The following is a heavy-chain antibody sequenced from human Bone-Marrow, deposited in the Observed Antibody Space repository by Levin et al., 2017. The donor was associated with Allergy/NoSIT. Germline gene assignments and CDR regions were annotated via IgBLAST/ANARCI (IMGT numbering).Heavy chain of an antibody. V-gene: IGHV4-59*01. Sequence: SQTLSLTCTVSGGSISSYYWSWIRQPPGKGLEWIGYIYYSGSTNYNPSLKSRVTISVDMSKNQFSLKLSSVTAADTAVYYCARDGGGSGWYFDYWGQGTLVTVSS. J-gene: IGHJ4*02. CDR3: ARDGGGSGWYFDY. D-gene: IGHD6-19*01. CDR1: GGSISSYY. CDR2: IYYSGST.